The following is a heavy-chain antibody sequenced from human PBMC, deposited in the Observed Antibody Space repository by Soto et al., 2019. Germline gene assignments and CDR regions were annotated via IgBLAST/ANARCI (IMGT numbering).Heavy chain of an antibody. D-gene: IGHD6-19*01. CDR3: AKWPLGYGSGWYRSYFDY. CDR2: IYTSGST. CDR1: GGSISSYY. Sequence: SETLSLTCTVSGGSISSYYWSWIRQPAGKGLEWIGRIYTSGSTNYNPSLKSRVTMSVDTSKNQFSLKLSSVTAEDTAVYYCAKWPLGYGSGWYRSYFDYWGQGTLVTVSS. J-gene: IGHJ4*02. V-gene: IGHV4-4*07.